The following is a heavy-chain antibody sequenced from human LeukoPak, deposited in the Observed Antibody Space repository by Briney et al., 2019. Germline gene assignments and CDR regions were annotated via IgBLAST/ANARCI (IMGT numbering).Heavy chain of an antibody. CDR2: IYHSGST. V-gene: IGHV4-38-2*02. CDR3: ARVDCTNGVCSNWFDP. J-gene: IGHJ5*02. Sequence: SETLSLTCTVSGYSISSGYYWGWIRQPPGKGLEWIGSIYHSGSTYYNPSLKSRVTISVDTSKNQFSLKLSSVTAADTAVYYCARVDCTNGVCSNWFDPWGQGTLVTVSS. D-gene: IGHD2-8*01. CDR1: GYSISSGYY.